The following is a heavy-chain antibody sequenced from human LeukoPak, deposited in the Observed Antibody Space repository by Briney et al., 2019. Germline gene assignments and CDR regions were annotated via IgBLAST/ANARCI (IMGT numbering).Heavy chain of an antibody. CDR1: GYTFTSYA. CDR3: ARAPSGYCSGGSCYSSWFDP. Sequence: ASVTVSCKASGYTFTSYAMHWVRQAPGQRLEWMGGINAGNGNTKYSQKFQGRVTITRDTSASTAYMELSSLRSEDTAVYYCARAPSGYCSGGSCYSSWFDPWGQGTLVTVSS. CDR2: INAGNGNT. V-gene: IGHV1-3*01. D-gene: IGHD2-15*01. J-gene: IGHJ5*02.